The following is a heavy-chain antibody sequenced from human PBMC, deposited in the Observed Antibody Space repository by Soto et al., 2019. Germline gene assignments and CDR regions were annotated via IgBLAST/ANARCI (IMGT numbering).Heavy chain of an antibody. CDR2: INHSGST. D-gene: IGHD5-12*01. V-gene: IGHV4-34*01. Sequence: XGTLTLTCAVYGGSFSGYYWSWIRQPPGKGLEWIGEINHSGSTNYNPSLKSRVTISVDTSKNQFSLKLSSVTAADTAVYYCARYYRRSGYDFRLSYYYYGMDVWGQGTTVTVSS. CDR1: GGSFSGYY. CDR3: ARYYRRSGYDFRLSYYYYGMDV. J-gene: IGHJ6*02.